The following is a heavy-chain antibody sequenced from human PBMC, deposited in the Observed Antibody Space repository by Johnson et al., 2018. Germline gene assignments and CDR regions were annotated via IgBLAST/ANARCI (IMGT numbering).Heavy chain of an antibody. CDR2: ISYDGSNK. V-gene: IGHV3-30*03. CDR3: ARGGGLGYYYGMDV. D-gene: IGHD3-16*01. J-gene: IGHJ6*02. CDR1: GFTFSSYG. Sequence: VQLVETGGGVVQPGRSLRLSCAASGFTFSSYGMHWVRQAPGKGLEWVAVISYDGSNKYYADSVKGRFTISRDNSKNTLYLQMNSLRAGDTAVYYCARGGGLGYYYGMDVWGQGTTVTVSS.